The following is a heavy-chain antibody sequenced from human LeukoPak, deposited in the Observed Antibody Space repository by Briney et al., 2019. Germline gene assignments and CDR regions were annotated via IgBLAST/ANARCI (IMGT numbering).Heavy chain of an antibody. Sequence: PGGSLRLSCAASGFTFDDYAMHWVRQAPGKGLEWVSLISWDGGSTYYADSVKGRFSISRDNSKNSLYLQMNSLRAEDTALYYCAKAWDYDSSGPDYWGQGTLVTVSS. D-gene: IGHD3-22*01. CDR3: AKAWDYDSSGPDY. CDR1: GFTFDDYA. V-gene: IGHV3-43D*03. CDR2: ISWDGGST. J-gene: IGHJ4*02.